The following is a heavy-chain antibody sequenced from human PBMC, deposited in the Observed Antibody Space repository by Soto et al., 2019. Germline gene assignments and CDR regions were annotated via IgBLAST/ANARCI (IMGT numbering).Heavy chain of an antibody. J-gene: IGHJ6*02. D-gene: IGHD2-2*01. CDR2: ISAYNGNT. CDR1: GYTFTSYG. CDR3: ARDGYCSSTSCYDSGYGMDV. V-gene: IGHV1-18*01. Sequence: GASVKVSCKASGYTFTSYGISWVRQAPGQGLEWMGWISAYNGNTNYAQKLQGRVTMTTDTSTSTAYMELRSLRSDDTAVYYCARDGYCSSTSCYDSGYGMDVWGQGTTVTVSS.